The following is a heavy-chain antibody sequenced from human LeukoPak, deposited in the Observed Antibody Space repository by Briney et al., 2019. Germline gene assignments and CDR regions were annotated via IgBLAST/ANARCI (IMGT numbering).Heavy chain of an antibody. J-gene: IGHJ5*02. V-gene: IGHV4-39*07. CDR2: IYYSGST. D-gene: IGHD3-22*01. CDR3: ARGRVGVVITTLRFDP. Sequence: PSETLSLTCTVSGGSINSHNYYWGWIRQPPGKGLEWIGSIYYSGSTYYNPSLKSRVTISVDTSKNQFSLKLSSVTAADTAVYYCARGRVGVVITTLRFDPWGQGTLVTVSS. CDR1: GGSINSHNYY.